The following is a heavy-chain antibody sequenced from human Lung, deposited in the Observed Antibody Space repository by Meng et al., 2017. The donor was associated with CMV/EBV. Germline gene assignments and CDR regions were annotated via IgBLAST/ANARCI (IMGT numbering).Heavy chain of an antibody. CDR2: INPSGGST. V-gene: IGHV1-46*01. Sequence: ASVXVSXKASGYIFTSYYMHWVRQAPGQGLEWMGIINPSGGSTSYAQKFQGRVTMTRDTSTSTVYMELSSLRSEDTAVYYCARDNEDPEGYQLLYKRESWFDLXGRRXLVTVSS. CDR1: GYIFTSYY. J-gene: IGHJ5*02. CDR3: ARDNEDPEGYQLLYKRESWFDL. D-gene: IGHD2-2*02.